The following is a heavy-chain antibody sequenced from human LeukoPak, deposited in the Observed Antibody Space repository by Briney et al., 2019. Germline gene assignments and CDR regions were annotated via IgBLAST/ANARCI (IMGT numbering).Heavy chain of an antibody. CDR1: GFTVSSDY. CDR3: ARDQVGCGGDCYGDAFDL. V-gene: IGHV3-66*01. D-gene: IGHD2-21*02. Sequence: GGSLTLSCAASGFTVSSDYMNWFRQAPGKGLDWVSVLYSDGGTSYADSVKGRFTVSRDNSKNTLFLQMNSLRVEDTAVYYCARDQVGCGGDCYGDAFDLWGQGTLVTVSS. CDR2: LYSDGGT. J-gene: IGHJ3*01.